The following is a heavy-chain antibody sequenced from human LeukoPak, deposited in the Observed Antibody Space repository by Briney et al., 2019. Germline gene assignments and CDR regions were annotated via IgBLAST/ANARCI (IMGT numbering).Heavy chain of an antibody. CDR2: IYYSGST. CDR3: AREVEYYFDY. D-gene: IGHD5-24*01. J-gene: IGHJ4*02. CDR1: GGSISSSSYY. Sequence: PSETLSLTCTVSGGSISSSSYYWGWIRQPPGKGLEWIGSIYYSGSTYYNPSLKSRVTISVDTSKNQFSLKLSSVTAADTAVYYCAREVEYYFDYWGQGTLVTVSS. V-gene: IGHV4-39*07.